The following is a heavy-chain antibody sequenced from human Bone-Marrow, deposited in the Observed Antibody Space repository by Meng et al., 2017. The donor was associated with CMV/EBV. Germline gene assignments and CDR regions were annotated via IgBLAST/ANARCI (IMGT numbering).Heavy chain of an antibody. CDR1: GFTFSNYD. J-gene: IGHJ6*02. Sequence: GESLKISCATCGFTFSNYDMHWVRQVTGKGLEWVSGTGTTGDTYYPGSVKGQFTISRENAKNSLYLQMDSLRAGDTAVYYCARDRPYSSPDKYYYYYGMDVWGQGTTVTVSS. D-gene: IGHD6-13*01. CDR2: TGTTGDT. CDR3: ARDRPYSSPDKYYYYYGMDV. V-gene: IGHV3-13*03.